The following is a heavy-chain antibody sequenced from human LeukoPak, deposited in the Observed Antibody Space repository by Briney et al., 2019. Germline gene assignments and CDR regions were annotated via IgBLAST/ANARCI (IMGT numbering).Heavy chain of an antibody. CDR3: ARGRWYSDY. J-gene: IGHJ4*02. V-gene: IGHV3-74*01. Sequence: TGGSLRLSCAASGFTSNTYWMHWVRQAPGKGLVWVSRINSDGSSSTYADSVKGRFTISRDNAKNTLYLQMNSLRAEDTAVYYCARGRWYSDYWGQGILVTVSS. CDR1: GFTSNTYW. D-gene: IGHD1-26*01. CDR2: INSDGSSS.